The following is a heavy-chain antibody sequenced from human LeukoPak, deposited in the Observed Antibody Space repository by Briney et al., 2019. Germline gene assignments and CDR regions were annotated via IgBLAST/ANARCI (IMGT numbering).Heavy chain of an antibody. J-gene: IGHJ4*02. D-gene: IGHD2-2*01. CDR3: ARGDCSSTSCPWDY. CDR1: GFTFSSYW. Sequence: GGSLRLSCAASGFTFSSYWMQWVRQAPGKGLVWVSHINSDGSSTTYADSVKGRFTISRDNAKNTLYLQMNSLRAEDTAVYYCARGDCSSTSCPWDYWGQGTLVTVSS. V-gene: IGHV3-74*01. CDR2: INSDGSST.